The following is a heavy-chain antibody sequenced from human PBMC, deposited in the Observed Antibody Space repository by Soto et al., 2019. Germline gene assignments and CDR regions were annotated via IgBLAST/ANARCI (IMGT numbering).Heavy chain of an antibody. Sequence: EVQLVESGGGLIQPGGSLRLSCAASGFTVSSNHMSWVRQAPGKGLEWVSTIYSGGSTYYAYSVKGRFTISRDNSKNTLYLQMNSLRVEDTAVYYCASRVSTTGPPRFYGMDVWGQGTTVTVSS. CDR2: IYSGGST. CDR1: GFTVSSNH. D-gene: IGHD5-12*01. V-gene: IGHV3-53*01. J-gene: IGHJ6*02. CDR3: ASRVSTTGPPRFYGMDV.